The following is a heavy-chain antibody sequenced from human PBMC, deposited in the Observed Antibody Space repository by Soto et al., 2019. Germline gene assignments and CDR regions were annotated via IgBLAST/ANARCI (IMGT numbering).Heavy chain of an antibody. V-gene: IGHV5-10-1*01. D-gene: IGHD3-16*01. Sequence: HGESLKISCKGSGYSFTSYWISWVRQMSGKGLEWMGRIDPSDSYTNYSPSFQGHVTISADKSISTAYLQWSSLKASDTAMYYCARSLLISNYYYYGMDVWGQGTTVTVSS. CDR3: ARSLLISNYYYYGMDV. CDR1: GYSFTSYW. CDR2: IDPSDSYT. J-gene: IGHJ6*02.